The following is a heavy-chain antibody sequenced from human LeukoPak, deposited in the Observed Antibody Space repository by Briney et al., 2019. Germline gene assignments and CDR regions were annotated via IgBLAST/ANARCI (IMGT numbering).Heavy chain of an antibody. CDR2: ISASGYYT. V-gene: IGHV3-23*01. Sequence: PGGSLRLSCEASGSGFTFGNFAFSWVRQAPGKGLEWLSGISASGYYTYSADSVKGRFTISRDNSKNTLYIPMNSLRAEDTAVYYCAKDGSWGDYRFYFCMDVWGKGTTVSVSS. CDR3: AKDGSWGDYRFYFCMDV. J-gene: IGHJ6*03. CDR1: GSGFTFGNFA. D-gene: IGHD3-16*01.